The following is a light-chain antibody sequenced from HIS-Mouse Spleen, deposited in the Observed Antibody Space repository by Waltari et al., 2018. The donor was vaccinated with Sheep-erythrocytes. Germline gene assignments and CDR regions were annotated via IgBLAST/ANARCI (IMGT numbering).Light chain of an antibody. CDR2: GKN. V-gene: IGLV3-19*01. J-gene: IGLJ2*01. CDR1: KLGDKY. Sequence: SYELTQPPSVSVSPGQTASITCSGDKLGDKYACWYQQKPGQAPVLVIYGKNNRPSGIPDRFSGSSSGNTASLTIAAPQAEDEADFYCNSRDSSGNHLGVVFGGGTKLTVL. CDR3: NSRDSSGNHLGVV.